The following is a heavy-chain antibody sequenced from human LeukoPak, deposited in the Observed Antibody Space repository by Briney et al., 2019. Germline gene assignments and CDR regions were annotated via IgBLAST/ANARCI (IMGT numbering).Heavy chain of an antibody. J-gene: IGHJ6*02. CDR1: GFTVNTNH. CDR3: ARQMVRGVIGTHMDV. D-gene: IGHD3-10*01. Sequence: GGSLRLSCAASGFTVNTNHMSWVRQAPGKGLEWVSEIDSGGSTSYAHSVKGRFTVSRDISKDVLYLQMNSLRAEDTAVYYCARQMVRGVIGTHMDVWGQGTTVTVSS. V-gene: IGHV3-66*04. CDR2: IDSGGST.